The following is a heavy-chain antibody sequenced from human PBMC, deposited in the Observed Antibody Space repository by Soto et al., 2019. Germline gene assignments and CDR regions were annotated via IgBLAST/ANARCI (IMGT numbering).Heavy chain of an antibody. J-gene: IGHJ6*02. CDR1: GYTFTKYG. D-gene: IGHD3-3*01. CDR3: ARVASLIPIFHGLDA. V-gene: IGHV1-18*04. CDR2: ISGDNGNT. Sequence: QVRLVQSGAEVRKPGASVKVSCKASGYTFTKYGITWVRQAPGQGLEWLGWISGDNGNTNFAQRLKDRVTMTTDTSTTTAYMELRSLRRDDTAIYYCARVASLIPIFHGLDAWGQGTTVTVSS.